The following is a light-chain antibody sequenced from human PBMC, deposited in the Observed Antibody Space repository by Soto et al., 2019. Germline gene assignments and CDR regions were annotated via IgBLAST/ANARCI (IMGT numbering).Light chain of an antibody. V-gene: IGLV2-23*01. J-gene: IGLJ1*01. CDR1: SSEVGSYNL. CDR2: DGS. CDR3: CSYARSSSYV. Sequence: QSVLTQPASVSGSPGQSITISCTGTSSEVGSYNLVSWYQQHPGKAPKLMIYDGSNRPSGVSNRFSGSKSGNTASLTISGLQAEDEADYYCCSYARSSSYVFGTGTKVTVL.